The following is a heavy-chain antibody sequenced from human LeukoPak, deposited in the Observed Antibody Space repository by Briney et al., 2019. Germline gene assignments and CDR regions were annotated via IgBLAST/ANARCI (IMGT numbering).Heavy chain of an antibody. J-gene: IGHJ5*02. D-gene: IGHD3-22*01. CDR2: ISSSSSYI. CDR1: GFTFSSYS. Sequence: GGSLRLSCAASGFTFSSYSMNWVRQAPGKGLEWVSSISSSSSYIYYADSVKGRFTISRDNAKNSLYLQMNSLRAEDTAVYYCAKYDYDSSGSWFDPWGQGTLVTVSS. V-gene: IGHV3-21*01. CDR3: AKYDYDSSGSWFDP.